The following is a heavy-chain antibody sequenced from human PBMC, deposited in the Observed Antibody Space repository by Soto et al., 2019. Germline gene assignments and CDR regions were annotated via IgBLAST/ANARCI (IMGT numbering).Heavy chain of an antibody. D-gene: IGHD6-19*01. J-gene: IGHJ4*02. V-gene: IGHV4-59*01. CDR3: ASASVAGRFDY. CDR1: GGSISSYY. CDR2: IYYSGST. Sequence: SETLSLTCTVSGGSISSYYWSWIRQPPGKGLEWIGYIYYSGSTSYNPSLMSRVTISVDTSKNQFSLKLSSVTAADTAVYYCASASVAGRFDYWGQGTLVTVSS.